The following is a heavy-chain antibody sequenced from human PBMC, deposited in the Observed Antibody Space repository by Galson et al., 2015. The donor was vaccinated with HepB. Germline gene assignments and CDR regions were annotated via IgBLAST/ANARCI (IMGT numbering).Heavy chain of an antibody. Sequence: SVKVSCKASGYTFTSYGFSWVRQATGQGLEWMGWISAYNGHTNYIQKLQGRVTMTTDTSTSTAYMELRSLRYDDTAVYYCARALFRTPTAAGMVSGAYWGQGTLVTVAS. CDR3: ARALFRTPTAAGMVSGAY. V-gene: IGHV1-18*04. D-gene: IGHD6-13*01. CDR1: GYTFTSYG. CDR2: ISAYNGHT. J-gene: IGHJ4*02.